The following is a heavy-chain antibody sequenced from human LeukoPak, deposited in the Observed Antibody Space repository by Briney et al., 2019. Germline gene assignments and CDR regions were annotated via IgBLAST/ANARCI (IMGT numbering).Heavy chain of an antibody. CDR2: IYYSGST. J-gene: IGHJ4*02. D-gene: IGHD2-15*01. V-gene: IGHV4-59*01. CDR3: ARGVPYCSGGSCYSHFDY. CDR1: GVSISSYY. Sequence: PSETLSLTCTVSGVSISSYYWSWIRQPPGKGLEWLGYIYYSGSTNYNPSLKSRVTISVDTSKNQFSLKLSSVTAADTAVYYCARGVPYCSGGSCYSHFDYWGQGTLVTVSS.